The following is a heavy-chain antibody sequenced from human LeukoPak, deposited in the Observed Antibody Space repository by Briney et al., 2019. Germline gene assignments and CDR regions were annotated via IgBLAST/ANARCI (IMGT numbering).Heavy chain of an antibody. CDR3: AKVSYCSSTSCR. J-gene: IGHJ4*02. Sequence: PGGSLRLSCAASGFTFSIYAMSWGRQAPGKGLEWGSAISSSGGSTYYADSVKGRFTISRDNSKNTLYLQMNSLRAEDTAVYYCAKVSYCSSTSCRWGQGTLVTVSS. CDR1: GFTFSIYA. V-gene: IGHV3-23*01. CDR2: ISSSGGST. D-gene: IGHD2-2*01.